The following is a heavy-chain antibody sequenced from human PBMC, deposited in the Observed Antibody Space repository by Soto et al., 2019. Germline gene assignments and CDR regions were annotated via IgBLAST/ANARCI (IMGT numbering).Heavy chain of an antibody. J-gene: IGHJ5*02. Sequence: QVQLQESGPGLVKPSETLSLTCTVSGGSISSYYWSWIRQPPGKGLEWIGYIYYSGSTNYNPSLKRRVTISVDTSKNQFSLKLSSVTAADTAVYYCARQGYQLLTDWFDPWGQGTLVTVSS. D-gene: IGHD2-2*01. CDR1: GGSISSYY. CDR2: IYYSGST. V-gene: IGHV4-59*08. CDR3: ARQGYQLLTDWFDP.